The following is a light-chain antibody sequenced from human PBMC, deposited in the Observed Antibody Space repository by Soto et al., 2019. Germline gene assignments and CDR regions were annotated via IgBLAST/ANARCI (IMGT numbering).Light chain of an antibody. Sequence: IKLTQSPSTLSASVGDRVTLTCRASQSISSWSAWYQQKPGKAPKLLIYKASSLESGVPSRFSGSGSGTEFTLTISSLQPDDFATYYCQQYNSYSQTFGQGTRLEI. CDR3: QQYNSYSQT. V-gene: IGKV1-5*03. CDR1: QSISSW. J-gene: IGKJ5*01. CDR2: KAS.